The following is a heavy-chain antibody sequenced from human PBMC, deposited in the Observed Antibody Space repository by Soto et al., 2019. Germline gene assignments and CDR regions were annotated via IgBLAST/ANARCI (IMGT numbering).Heavy chain of an antibody. J-gene: IGHJ3*01. V-gene: IGHV5-51*01. CDR3: ERRPDDPGIMNAFDV. D-gene: IGHD3-16*01. CDR2: IYPGDSDT. Sequence: GESLKISCKGSGFSFTNYWIGWARQMPGKNLEWMGIIYPGDSDTRYSPSFQGQVTISADRSISTAYLQWSSLKASDTAMYYCERRPDDPGIMNAFDVWGQGTMVTVSS. CDR1: GFSFTNYW.